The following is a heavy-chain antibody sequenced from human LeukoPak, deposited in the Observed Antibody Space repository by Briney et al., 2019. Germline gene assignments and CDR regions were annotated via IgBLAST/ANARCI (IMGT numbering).Heavy chain of an antibody. D-gene: IGHD1-14*01. J-gene: IGHJ4*02. CDR3: ACYGIEPPY. CDR1: GFTFSSYA. V-gene: IGHV3-74*01. CDR2: INIDGSST. Sequence: PGRSLRLSCAASGFTFSSYAMHWVRQAPGKGLVWVSRINIDGSSTTYADSVKGRFTVSRDNAKNTLYLQMNSLRAEDTAVYYCACYGIEPPYWGQGTLVTVSS.